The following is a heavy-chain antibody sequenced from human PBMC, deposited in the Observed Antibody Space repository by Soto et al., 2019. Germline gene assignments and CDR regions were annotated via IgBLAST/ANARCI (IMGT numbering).Heavy chain of an antibody. CDR3: ARRVPAAPNWFDP. CDR2: IYHSGSP. CDR1: GGSISSGTW. V-gene: IGHV4-4*02. J-gene: IGHJ5*01. D-gene: IGHD2-2*01. Sequence: LSLTCAVSGGSISSGTWWSWVRQPPGRGLEWIGEIYHSGSPNYNPSLKSRVTMSVDKSKNLFSLRLSPVTAADSALYYCARRVPAAPNWFDPWGQGTLVTVS.